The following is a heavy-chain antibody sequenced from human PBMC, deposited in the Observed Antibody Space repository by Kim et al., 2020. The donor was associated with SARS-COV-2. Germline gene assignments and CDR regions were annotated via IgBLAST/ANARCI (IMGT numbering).Heavy chain of an antibody. V-gene: IGHV3-21*01. J-gene: IGHJ2*01. CDR3: ARAPMATGWYFDL. D-gene: IGHD3-10*01. CDR2: ISSSSSYI. CDR1: GFTFSSYS. Sequence: GGSLRLSCAASGFTFSSYSMNWVRQAPGKGLEWVSSISSSSSYIYYADSVKGRFTISRDNAKNSLYLQMNSLRAEDTAVYYCARAPMATGWYFDLWGRGTLVTVSS.